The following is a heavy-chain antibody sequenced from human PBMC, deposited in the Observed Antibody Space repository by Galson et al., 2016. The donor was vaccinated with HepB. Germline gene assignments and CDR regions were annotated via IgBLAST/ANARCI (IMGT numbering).Heavy chain of an antibody. CDR1: GFTFTKAW. V-gene: IGHV3-15*01. D-gene: IGHD4-17*01. CDR3: TATTMTTNNFDY. CDR2: IKSKRDSGTP. Sequence: SLRLSCAASGFTFTKAWMNWVRQAPGKGLEWVGRIKSKRDSGTPDYAAAVKGRFTIPRDDSKHTLDLQMHSLKTEDTAVYYGTATTMTTNNFDYGGQGDLVTVSS. J-gene: IGHJ4*02.